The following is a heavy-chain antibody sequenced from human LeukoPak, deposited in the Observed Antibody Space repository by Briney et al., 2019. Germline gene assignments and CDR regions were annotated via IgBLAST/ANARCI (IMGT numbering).Heavy chain of an antibody. CDR2: INHSGST. D-gene: IGHD3-10*01. Sequence: PSETLSLTCSVSGDSISSSSSYWSWIRQPLGKGLEWIGEINHSGSTNYNPSLKSRVTISVDTSKNQFSLKLSSVTAADTAVYYCARRPYGSGSYHFDYWGQGTLVTVSS. CDR3: ARRPYGSGSYHFDY. V-gene: IGHV4-39*07. J-gene: IGHJ4*02. CDR1: GDSISSSSSY.